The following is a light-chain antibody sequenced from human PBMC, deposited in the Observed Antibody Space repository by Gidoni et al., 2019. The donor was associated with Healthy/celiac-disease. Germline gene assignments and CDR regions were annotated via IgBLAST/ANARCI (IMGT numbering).Light chain of an antibody. CDR1: QGICNY. J-gene: IGKJ1*01. CDR3: QKYNSAPAT. V-gene: IGKV1-27*01. Sequence: DIQMTQSPSSLSASVGDRVTITCRASQGICNYLAWYQQKPGKVPKLLIYAASTLQSGVPSRFSGSGSGTDFTLTSSSLQPEDVATYYCQKYNSAPATFGQGTKVEIK. CDR2: AAS.